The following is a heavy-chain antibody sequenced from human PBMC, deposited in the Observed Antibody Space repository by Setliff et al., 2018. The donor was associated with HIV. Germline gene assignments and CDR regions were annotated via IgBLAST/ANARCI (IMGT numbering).Heavy chain of an antibody. CDR2: ILYGGNT. J-gene: IGHJ3*02. D-gene: IGHD2-8*01. Sequence: SETLSLTCTVSGGSVSSRGYYWGWIRQPPGKGPEWIANILYGGNTYYNPSLKSQVTISVDTSKNHFSLKLNSVTAADTAAYFCARPTTGVGGGAAFDIWGQGTMVTVSS. CDR1: GGSVSSRGYY. CDR3: ARPTTGVGGGAAFDI. V-gene: IGHV4-39*02.